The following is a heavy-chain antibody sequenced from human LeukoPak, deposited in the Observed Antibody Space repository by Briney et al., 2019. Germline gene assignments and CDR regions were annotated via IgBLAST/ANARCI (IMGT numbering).Heavy chain of an antibody. D-gene: IGHD3-10*01. CDR3: AKAQSHFTYGSGSYSNY. V-gene: IGHV3-23*01. Sequence: GGSLRLSCAASGFTFSSYAMSWVRQAPGKGLEWVSAISGSGGSTYYADSVKGRFTISRDNSKNTLYLQMNSLRAEDTAVYYCAKAQSHFTYGSGSYSNYWGQGTLVTASS. CDR1: GFTFSSYA. CDR2: ISGSGGST. J-gene: IGHJ4*02.